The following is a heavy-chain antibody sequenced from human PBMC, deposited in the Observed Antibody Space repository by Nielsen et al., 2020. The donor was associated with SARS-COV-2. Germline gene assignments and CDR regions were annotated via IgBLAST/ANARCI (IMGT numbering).Heavy chain of an antibody. V-gene: IGHV3-30*19. CDR3: ARSSGLIIYFDY. J-gene: IGHJ4*02. CDR1: GFTFSGYD. D-gene: IGHD3-10*01. CDR2: ISYDGSNK. Sequence: GESLKISCAASGFTFSGYDLHWVRQAPGKGLEWVAVISYDGSNKYYADSVKGRFTISRDNSKNTLYLQMNSLRAEDTAVYYCARSSGLIIYFDYWGQGTLVTVSS.